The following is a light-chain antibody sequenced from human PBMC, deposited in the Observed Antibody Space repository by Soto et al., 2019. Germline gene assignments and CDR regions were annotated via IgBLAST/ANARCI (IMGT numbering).Light chain of an antibody. CDR1: RSDVGGYNY. CDR2: DVS. CDR3: SSYTSSSHVV. Sequence: QSALTQPASVSGSPGQSITISCTGTRSDVGGYNYVSWYQQHPGKAPKLMIYDVSNRTSGVSNRFSGSKSGNTASLTISGLQAEDEADYYCSSYTSSSHVVFGGGTKLAVL. V-gene: IGLV2-14*01. J-gene: IGLJ2*01.